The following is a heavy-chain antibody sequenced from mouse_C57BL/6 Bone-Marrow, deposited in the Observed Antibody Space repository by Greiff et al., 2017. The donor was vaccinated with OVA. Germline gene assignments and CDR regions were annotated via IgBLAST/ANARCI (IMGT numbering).Heavy chain of an antibody. CDR3: VRQMELLRPWYFDV. J-gene: IGHJ1*03. V-gene: IGHV10-1*01. Sequence: EVKLMESGGGLVQPKGSLKLSCAASGFSFNTYAMNWVRQAPGKGLEWVARIRSKSNNYATYYADSVKDRFTISRDDSESMLYLQMNNLKTEDTAMYYCVRQMELLRPWYFDVWGTGTTVTVSS. D-gene: IGHD1-2*01. CDR1: GFSFNTYA. CDR2: IRSKSNNYAT.